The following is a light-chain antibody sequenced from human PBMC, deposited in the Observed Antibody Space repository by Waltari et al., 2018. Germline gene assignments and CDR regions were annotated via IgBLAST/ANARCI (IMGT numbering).Light chain of an antibody. J-gene: IGKJ2*01. CDR1: QTLYSSTNNKNY. CDR2: WAS. Sequence: DIVMTQSPDSLPVSLGERATINCKSSQTLYSSTNNKNYLPWYQQKPGQSPKLLIYWASTRESGVPDRFSGSGSGTDFTLTISSLQAEDVAVYYCQQYYSGPPHTFGQGTKLEIK. V-gene: IGKV4-1*01. CDR3: QQYYSGPPHT.